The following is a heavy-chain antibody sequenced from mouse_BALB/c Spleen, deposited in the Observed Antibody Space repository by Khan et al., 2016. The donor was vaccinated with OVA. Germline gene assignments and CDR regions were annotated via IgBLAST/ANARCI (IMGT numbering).Heavy chain of an antibody. D-gene: IGHD1-1*02. CDR1: GFSLTSYG. Sequence: QVQLKESGPGLVAPSQSLSITCTVSGFSLTSYGVHWVRQPPGKGLEWLVVIWSDGSTNYNSVLKSRLSISKDNSKSQVFLKMNSLQTDDTAIYYCARWFGGISSLYAMDYWGQGTSVTVSS. CDR2: IWSDGST. CDR3: ARWFGGISSLYAMDY. V-gene: IGHV2-6*02. J-gene: IGHJ4*01.